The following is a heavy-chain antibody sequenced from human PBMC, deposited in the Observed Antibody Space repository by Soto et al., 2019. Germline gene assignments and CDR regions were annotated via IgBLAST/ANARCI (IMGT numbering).Heavy chain of an antibody. V-gene: IGHV3-74*01. CDR2: INSDGSST. CDR3: ARGVPYTHIDC. Sequence: GGSLRLSCAASGFTFSSYWMHWVRQAPGKGLVWVSRINSDGSSTSYADSVKGRFTISRDNAKNTLYLQMNSLRAEDTAVYYCARGVPYTHIDCWGQGTLVTVSS. CDR1: GFTFSSYW. J-gene: IGHJ4*02. D-gene: IGHD3-10*01.